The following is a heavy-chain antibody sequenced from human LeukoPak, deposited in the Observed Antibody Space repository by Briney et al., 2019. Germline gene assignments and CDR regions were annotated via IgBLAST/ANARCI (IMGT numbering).Heavy chain of an antibody. CDR3: ARGYLVDDAFDI. CDR1: GYTFTGYY. Sequence: ASVKVSCKASGYTFTGYYMHWVRQAPGQGLEWMGWFNPNSGGTNYAQKFQGRVTMTRDTSISTAYMELSRLRSDDTAVYYCARGYLVDDAFDIWGQGTMVTVSS. D-gene: IGHD3-10*01. CDR2: FNPNSGGT. J-gene: IGHJ3*02. V-gene: IGHV1-2*02.